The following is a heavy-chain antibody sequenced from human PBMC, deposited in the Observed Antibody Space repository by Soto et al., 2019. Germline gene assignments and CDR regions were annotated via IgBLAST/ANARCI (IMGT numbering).Heavy chain of an antibody. V-gene: IGHV1-2*04. D-gene: IGHD4-4*01. J-gene: IGHJ5*02. CDR3: ARSARSFGGYSNYDFLYNWFDP. Sequence: ASVKVSCKASGYTFTGYYMHWVRQAPGQGLEWMGWINPNSGGTNYAQKFQGWVTMTRDTSISTAYMELSRLRSDDTAVYYCARSARSFGGYSNYDFLYNWFDPWGQGTLVTVSS. CDR2: INPNSGGT. CDR1: GYTFTGYY.